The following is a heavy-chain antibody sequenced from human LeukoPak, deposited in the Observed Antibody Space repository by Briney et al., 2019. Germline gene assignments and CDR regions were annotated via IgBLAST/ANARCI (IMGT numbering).Heavy chain of an antibody. CDR2: IYYSGST. CDR1: GDSISSSSYY. Sequence: SETLSLTCSVSGDSISSSSYYWGWIRQPPGKGLEWIGSIYYSGSTYYNPSLKSRVTISVDTSKNQFSLKLSSVTAADTAVYYSARDYYDSSGYAGSGYFQHWGQGTLVTVSS. J-gene: IGHJ1*01. CDR3: ARDYYDSSGYAGSGYFQH. D-gene: IGHD3-22*01. V-gene: IGHV4-39*02.